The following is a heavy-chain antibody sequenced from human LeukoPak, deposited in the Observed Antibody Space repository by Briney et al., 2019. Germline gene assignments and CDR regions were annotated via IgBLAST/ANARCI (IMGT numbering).Heavy chain of an antibody. CDR3: ARLKWDYIWGSYASDAFDI. CDR1: GGSISSSSYY. Sequence: PSETLSLTCTVSGGSISSSSYYWGWIRQPPGKGLEWIGGIYYSGSTYYNPSLKSRVTISVDTSKNQFSLKLSSVTAADTAVYYCARLKWDYIWGSYASDAFDIWGQGTMVTVSS. CDR2: IYYSGST. V-gene: IGHV4-39*01. D-gene: IGHD3-16*01. J-gene: IGHJ3*02.